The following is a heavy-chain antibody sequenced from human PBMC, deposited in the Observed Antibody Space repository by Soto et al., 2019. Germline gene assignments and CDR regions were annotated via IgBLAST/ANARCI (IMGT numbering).Heavy chain of an antibody. J-gene: IGHJ5*02. D-gene: IGHD2-8*01. CDR3: ASSLMPPSEYWFDP. V-gene: IGHV1-2*02. CDR1: GYIFTGYY. Sequence: ASVKVSCKASGYIFTGYYMHWVRQAPGQGLEWMGWINPNSGGTNYAQKFQGRVTMTRDTSISTAYMELSRLRSDDTAVYYCASSLMPPSEYWFDPWGQGTLVTVSS. CDR2: INPNSGGT.